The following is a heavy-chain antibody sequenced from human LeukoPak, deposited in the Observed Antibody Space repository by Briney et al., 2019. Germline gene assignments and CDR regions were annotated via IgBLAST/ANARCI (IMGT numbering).Heavy chain of an antibody. V-gene: IGHV1-2*02. D-gene: IGHD2-2*01. J-gene: IGHJ4*02. CDR3: ARDGSGYQPYYY. Sequence: ASVKVSCKASGYTFTGYYMHWVRQAPGQGLEWMGWINPNSGGTNYAQKFQGRVTMTRDTSISTAYMELSSLRSEDTAVYYCARDGSGYQPYYYWGQGTLVTVSS. CDR1: GYTFTGYY. CDR2: INPNSGGT.